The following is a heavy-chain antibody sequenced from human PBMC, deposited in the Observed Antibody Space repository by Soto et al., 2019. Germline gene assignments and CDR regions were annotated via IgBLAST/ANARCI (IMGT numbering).Heavy chain of an antibody. CDR3: ARDQARYREDIVVVVAATNIDY. V-gene: IGHV3-7*01. CDR1: GFTFSSYW. D-gene: IGHD2-15*01. CDR2: IKQDGSEK. J-gene: IGHJ4*02. Sequence: EGSLRRFCETSGFTFSSYWRSRLRQAPGMGLEWVANIKQDGSEKYYVDSVKGRFTISRSNAKNSMYLQMNRMRAEDTAVYYCARDQARYREDIVVVVAATNIDYWGQGT.